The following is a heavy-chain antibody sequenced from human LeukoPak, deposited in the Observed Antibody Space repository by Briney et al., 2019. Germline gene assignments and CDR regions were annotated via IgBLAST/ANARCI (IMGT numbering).Heavy chain of an antibody. J-gene: IGHJ4*02. V-gene: IGHV1-2*02. CDR2: INPNSGGT. Sequence: ASVKVSCKASGYTFTGYYMHWVRQAPGQGLEWMGWINPNSGGTNYAQKFQGRVTMTRDTSISTAYMELSRLRSDDTAVYYCARDLLVRDILTGSYWGQGTLVTVSS. CDR3: ARDLLVRDILTGSY. D-gene: IGHD3-9*01. CDR1: GYTFTGYY.